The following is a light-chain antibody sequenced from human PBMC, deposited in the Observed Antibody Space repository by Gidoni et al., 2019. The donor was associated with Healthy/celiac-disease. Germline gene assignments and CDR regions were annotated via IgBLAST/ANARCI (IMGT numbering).Light chain of an antibody. Sequence: GKTARITCGGNNIGSKSVHWYQQKPGQAPVLVIYYDSDRPSGIPERFSGSNSGNTATLTISRVEAGDEADYYCQVWDSSSDWVFGGGTKLTVL. CDR3: QVWDSSSDWV. J-gene: IGLJ3*02. CDR1: NIGSKS. CDR2: YDS. V-gene: IGLV3-21*04.